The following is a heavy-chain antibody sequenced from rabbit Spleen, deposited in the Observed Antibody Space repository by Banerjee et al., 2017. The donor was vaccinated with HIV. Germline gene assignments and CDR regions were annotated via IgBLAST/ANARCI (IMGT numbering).Heavy chain of an antibody. CDR3: ARDTGSSFSTYGLVL. J-gene: IGHJ6*01. V-gene: IGHV1S45*01. Sequence: EVSGGGLVQPEGSLTLTCTASGLDFSSSYWICWVRQAPGKGLEWIACIYAGSSGTTYCASGAKGRFTISKPSSTTVTLQMTSLTAADTATYFCARDTGSSFSTYGLVLWGPGTLVTVS. D-gene: IGHD8-1*01. CDR2: IYAGSSGTT. CDR1: GLDFSSSYW.